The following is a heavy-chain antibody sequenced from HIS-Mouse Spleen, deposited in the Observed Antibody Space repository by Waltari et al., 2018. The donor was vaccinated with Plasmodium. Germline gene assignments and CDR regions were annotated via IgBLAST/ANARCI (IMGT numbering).Heavy chain of an antibody. CDR3: ARVTSSGVYWYFDL. CDR1: GGSFSGYY. CDR2: INNSGST. J-gene: IGHJ2*01. D-gene: IGHD3-3*01. Sequence: QVQLQQWGAGLLKPSETLSLTCAVYGGSFSGYYWSWIRQPPGKGLEWIGEINNSGSTNYTPSLKSRVTISVDTSKNQFSLKLSSVTAADTAVYYCARVTSSGVYWYFDLWGRGTLVTVSS. V-gene: IGHV4-34*01.